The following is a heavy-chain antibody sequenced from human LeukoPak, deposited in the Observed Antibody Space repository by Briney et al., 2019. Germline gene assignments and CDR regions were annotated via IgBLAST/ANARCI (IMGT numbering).Heavy chain of an antibody. V-gene: IGHV4-39*01. CDR3: ARHHQGPPRQQLGY. J-gene: IGHJ4*02. Sequence: SETLSLTCSVSGGSISSSSHYWDWIRQPPGEGLEWIGSIYYSGSTYYNPSLKSRVTISVDTSKNQFSLKLISVTAADTAVYYCARHHQGPPRQQLGYWGQGTLVTVSS. CDR2: IYYSGST. CDR1: GGSISSSSHY. D-gene: IGHD6-13*01.